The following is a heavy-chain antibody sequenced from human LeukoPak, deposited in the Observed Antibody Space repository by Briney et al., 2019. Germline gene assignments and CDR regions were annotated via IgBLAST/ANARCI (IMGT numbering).Heavy chain of an antibody. V-gene: IGHV4-34*01. CDR2: INHSGST. D-gene: IGHD4-11*01. CDR3: ARKPWLTVTIRRYHFDY. J-gene: IGHJ4*02. Sequence: SETLSLTCAVYGGSFSGYYWSWIRQPPGKGLEWIGEINHSGSTNYNPSLKSRVTISVDTSKNQFSLKLSSVTAADTAVYNCARKPWLTVTIRRYHFDYWGQGTLVTVSS. CDR1: GGSFSGYY.